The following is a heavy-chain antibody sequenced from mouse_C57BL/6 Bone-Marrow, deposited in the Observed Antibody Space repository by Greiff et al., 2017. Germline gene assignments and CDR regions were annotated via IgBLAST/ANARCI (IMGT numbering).Heavy chain of an antibody. Sequence: VQLQQSGPELVKPGASVKLSCKASGYTFTSYDINWVKQRPGQGLEWIGWIYPRDGSTKYNEKFKGKATLTVDTSSSTAYMELHSLTSEDSAVYFCARWRDYYGSSYDWYFDVWGTGTTVTVSS. D-gene: IGHD1-1*01. J-gene: IGHJ1*03. CDR1: GYTFTSYD. CDR3: ARWRDYYGSSYDWYFDV. V-gene: IGHV1-85*01. CDR2: IYPRDGST.